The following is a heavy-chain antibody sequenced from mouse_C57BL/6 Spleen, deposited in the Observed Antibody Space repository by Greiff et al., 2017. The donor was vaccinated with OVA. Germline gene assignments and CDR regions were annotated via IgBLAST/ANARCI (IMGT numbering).Heavy chain of an antibody. D-gene: IGHD3-2*02. V-gene: IGHV1-50*01. Sequence: QVHVKQPGAELVKPGASVKLSCKASGYTFTSYWMQWVKQRPGQGLEWIGEIDPSDSYTNYNQKFKGKATLTVDTSSSTAYMQLSSLTSEDSAVYYCARQLRSSYWYFDVWGTGTTVTVSS. CDR3: ARQLRSSYWYFDV. CDR1: GYTFTSYW. CDR2: IDPSDSYT. J-gene: IGHJ1*03.